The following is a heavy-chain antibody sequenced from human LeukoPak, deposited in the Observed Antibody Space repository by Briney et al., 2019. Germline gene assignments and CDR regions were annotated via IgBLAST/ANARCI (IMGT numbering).Heavy chain of an antibody. V-gene: IGHV4-59*01. Sequence: SETLSLTCTVSGGSISSYYWSWTRQPPGQGLEWIGYISYSGSTNYNPSLKSRVTMSVDTSKNQFSLKLSSVTAADTAVYYCARGTGTEGDWFDPWGQGTLVTVSS. CDR2: ISYSGST. CDR1: GGSISSYY. CDR3: ARGTGTEGDWFDP. J-gene: IGHJ5*02. D-gene: IGHD1-14*01.